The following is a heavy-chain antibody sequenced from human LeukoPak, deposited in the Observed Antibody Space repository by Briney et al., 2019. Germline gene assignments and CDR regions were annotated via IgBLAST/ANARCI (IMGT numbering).Heavy chain of an antibody. J-gene: IGHJ4*02. CDR2: INHSGST. D-gene: IGHD2-2*01. Sequence: SETLSLTCAVYGGSFSGYYWSWIRQPPGKGLEWIGEINHSGSTNYNPSLKSRVTISVDTSKNQFSLKLSSVTAADTAGYYCAKLAGCSSTSCYSVDYWGQGTLVTVSS. V-gene: IGHV4-34*01. CDR1: GGSFSGYY. CDR3: AKLAGCSSTSCYSVDY.